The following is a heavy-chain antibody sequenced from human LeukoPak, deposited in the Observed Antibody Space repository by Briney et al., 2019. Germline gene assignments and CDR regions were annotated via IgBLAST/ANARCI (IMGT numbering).Heavy chain of an antibody. CDR2: IKSKTDGGTT. Sequence: GGSLRLSCAASGFTFSNAWMSWVRQAPGKGLEWVGRIKSKTDGGTTDYAAPVKGRFTISRDDSKNTLYLQMNSLKTEDTAVYYCTTPYSSGRYYFDHWGQGTLATVSS. D-gene: IGHD6-19*01. CDR3: TTPYSSGRYYFDH. V-gene: IGHV3-15*01. CDR1: GFTFSNAW. J-gene: IGHJ4*02.